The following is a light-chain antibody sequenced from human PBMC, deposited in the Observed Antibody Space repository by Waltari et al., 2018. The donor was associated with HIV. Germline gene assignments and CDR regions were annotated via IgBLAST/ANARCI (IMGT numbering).Light chain of an antibody. CDR3: CSYADDYTWV. Sequence: QSALTQPRSVSGSPGQSVTISCTGTSSDVGDYNYVSWYQQHPGQAPQLMILDVNKRPSGVPDRFSGSKAGNTASLTISGLQAEDEADYYCCSYADDYTWVFGGGTKLTVL. CDR1: SSDVGDYNY. CDR2: DVN. V-gene: IGLV2-11*01. J-gene: IGLJ3*02.